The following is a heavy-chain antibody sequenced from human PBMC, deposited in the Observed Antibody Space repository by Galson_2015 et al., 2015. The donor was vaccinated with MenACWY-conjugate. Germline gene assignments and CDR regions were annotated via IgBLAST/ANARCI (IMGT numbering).Heavy chain of an antibody. CDR3: AREVMFSRNFYAIDY. CDR2: TYFKSKWYN. CDR1: GDSVSSHTAA. V-gene: IGHV6-1*01. J-gene: IGHJ4*02. Sequence: CAISGDSVSSHTAAWNWIRQSPSRGLEWLGRTYFKSKWYNDYAASVKSRLTINPDTSKNLISLQLNSVTPEGTAVYYCAREVMFSRNFYAIDYWGQGTRVTVSS. D-gene: IGHD3-10*02.